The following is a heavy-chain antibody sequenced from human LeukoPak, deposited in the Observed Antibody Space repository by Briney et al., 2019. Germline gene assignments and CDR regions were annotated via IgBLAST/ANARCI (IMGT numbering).Heavy chain of an antibody. V-gene: IGHV4-39*07. D-gene: IGHD6-19*01. CDR1: GGSLNTPNYY. J-gene: IGHJ4*02. CDR3: ARINSGFETYYIDY. Sequence: SETLSLTCTVSGGSLNTPNYYWGWIRQTPGKGLEWIGNTFYSGGTYYSPSLTSRVTISLDTSKNQLSLQLNSVTPEDTAVYYCARINSGFETYYIDYWGQGTLVTVSS. CDR2: TFYSGGT.